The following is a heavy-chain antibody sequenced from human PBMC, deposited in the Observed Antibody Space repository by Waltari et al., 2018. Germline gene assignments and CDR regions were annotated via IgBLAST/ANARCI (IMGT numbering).Heavy chain of an antibody. D-gene: IGHD1-26*01. CDR3: ARGGAFAFDI. V-gene: IGHV4-39*07. CDR1: GGSIRTSSYF. J-gene: IGHJ3*02. CDR2: IYYTGTT. Sequence: QLQLQESGRGPVKPSETLSLTCPVSGGSIRTSSYFGGWPRQPPGKGLEWIGSIYYTGTTNYNPSLKSRATISVDTSRNQFSLKLFSVTAADTAVYYCARGGAFAFDIWGQGTMLTVSS.